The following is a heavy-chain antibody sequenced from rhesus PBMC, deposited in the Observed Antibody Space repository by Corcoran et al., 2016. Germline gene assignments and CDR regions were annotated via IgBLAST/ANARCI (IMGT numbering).Heavy chain of an antibody. CDR2: VNGESGSA. J-gene: IGHJ4*01. V-gene: IGHV4-80*01. CDR1: SGSFTNYY. Sequence: QVQLQESGPGLVKPSETLSLTCGVSSGSFTNYYWNWIRQPPGKGLEWIGEVNGESGSANYNPSIKRRVTISKDASKNQFSLKLNSLAAADTAVYYCGKSVAAGVDFLGQGVLVIVSS. D-gene: IGHD6-31*01. CDR3: GKSVAAGVDF.